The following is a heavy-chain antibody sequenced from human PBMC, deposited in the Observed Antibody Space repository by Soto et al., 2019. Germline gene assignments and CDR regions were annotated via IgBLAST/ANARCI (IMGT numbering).Heavy chain of an antibody. Sequence: SETLSLTCIVSGESISSSSYYWGWIRQPPGKGLEWIGSIYYSGRNYHNPSFKSRVTISIDTSKNQFSLKLSSVTATDTAVYYCARQRTTVVTQAYFDHWGQGALVTVSS. CDR2: IYYSGRN. CDR3: ARQRTTVVTQAYFDH. J-gene: IGHJ4*02. D-gene: IGHD2-21*02. CDR1: GESISSSSYY. V-gene: IGHV4-39*01.